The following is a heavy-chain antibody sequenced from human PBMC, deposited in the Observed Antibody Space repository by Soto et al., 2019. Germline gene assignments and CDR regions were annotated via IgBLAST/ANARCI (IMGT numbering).Heavy chain of an antibody. CDR3: AKDRSTYYLVPPFDP. CDR1: GFTFNTYA. J-gene: IGHJ5*02. D-gene: IGHD3-10*01. V-gene: IGHV3-23*01. Sequence: GGSLRLSCAVSGFTFNTYAMNWVRQAPGKGLEWVSSITNSGGTTYYADSVKGRFTISRDNSKNTLYLQMNSLRAEDTAVYYCAKDRSTYYLVPPFDPWGQGTLVTVSS. CDR2: ITNSGGTT.